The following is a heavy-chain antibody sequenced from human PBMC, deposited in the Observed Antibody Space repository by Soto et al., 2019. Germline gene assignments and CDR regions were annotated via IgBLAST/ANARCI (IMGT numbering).Heavy chain of an antibody. Sequence: QVQLVQSGAELKKPGASVKVSCKASGYTLSNYDMDWVRHATGQGPEWIGWVNPNNGDTGYAQKFQGRVTLTTDISTTTAYMELTSLRSEDTAIYYCARVSRKGSAIDFDYWGQGTLITVSS. V-gene: IGHV1-8*01. CDR2: VNPNNGDT. J-gene: IGHJ4*02. D-gene: IGHD3-10*01. CDR1: GYTLSNYD. CDR3: ARVSRKGSAIDFDY.